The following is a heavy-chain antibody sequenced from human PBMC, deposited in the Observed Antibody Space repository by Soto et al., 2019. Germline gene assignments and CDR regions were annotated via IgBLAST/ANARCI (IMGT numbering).Heavy chain of an antibody. CDR3: ARPRYYYGSGSEPDFDY. CDR2: IYSGGST. Sequence: EVQLVESGGGLVQPGGSLRLSCAASGFTVSNNYMTWVRQAPGKGLEWVSVIYSGGSTYYADSVKGRFTISRDHSKNTLYLQMNSLRAEDTAVYYCARPRYYYGSGSEPDFDYWGQGTLVTVSS. CDR1: GFTVSNNY. V-gene: IGHV3-66*04. D-gene: IGHD3-10*01. J-gene: IGHJ4*02.